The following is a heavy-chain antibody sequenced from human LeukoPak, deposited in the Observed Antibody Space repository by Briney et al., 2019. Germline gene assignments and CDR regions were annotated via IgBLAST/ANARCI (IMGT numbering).Heavy chain of an antibody. D-gene: IGHD2-2*01. CDR3: ARDAGYCSSTSCYGGSWFDP. V-gene: IGHV1-46*01. J-gene: IGHJ5*02. CDR1: GYTFTSYY. Sequence: GASVKVSCKASGYTFTSYYMHWVRRAPGQGLEWMGIINPSGGSTSYAQKFQGRVTMTRDTSTSTVYMELSSLRSEDTAVYYCARDAGYCSSTSCYGGSWFDPWGQGTLVTVSS. CDR2: INPSGGST.